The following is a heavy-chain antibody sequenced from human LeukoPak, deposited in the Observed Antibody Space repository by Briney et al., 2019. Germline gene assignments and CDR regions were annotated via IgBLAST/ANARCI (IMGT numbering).Heavy chain of an antibody. CDR3: ASIAAAGFWFDP. CDR2: IIPIFGTA. CDR1: GGTFSSYA. Sequence: SVKVSCKASGGTFSSYAISWVRQAPGQGLEWMGRIIPIFGTANYAQKFQGRVTTTTDESTNTAYMELSSLRSEDTAVYYCASIAAAGFWFDPWGQGTLVTVSS. V-gene: IGHV1-69*05. D-gene: IGHD6-13*01. J-gene: IGHJ5*02.